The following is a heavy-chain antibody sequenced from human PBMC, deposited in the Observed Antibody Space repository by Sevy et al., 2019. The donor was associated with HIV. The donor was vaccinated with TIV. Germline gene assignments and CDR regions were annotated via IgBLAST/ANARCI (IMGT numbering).Heavy chain of an antibody. CDR1: EFTVSNAW. V-gene: IGHV3-15*01. D-gene: IGHD3-16*02. CDR2: IKSKTDGGTT. Sequence: GGSLRLSCAASEFTVSNAWMSWVRQAPGKGLEWVGLIKSKTDGGTTDYAAPVKGRFTISRDDSKNTLYLQMSSLKNEDTAVYYCTTEALDGDVYVGGSYRSYYFYGMDVWGQGTTVTVSS. CDR3: TTEALDGDVYVGGSYRSYYFYGMDV. J-gene: IGHJ6*02.